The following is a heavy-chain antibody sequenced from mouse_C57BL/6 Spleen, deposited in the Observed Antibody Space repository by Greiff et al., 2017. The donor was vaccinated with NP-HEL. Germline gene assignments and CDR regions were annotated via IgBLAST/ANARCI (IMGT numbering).Heavy chain of an antibody. CDR2: IHPNSGST. V-gene: IGHV1-64*01. D-gene: IGHD2-3*01. J-gene: IGHJ2*01. Sequence: VQLQQPGAELVKPGASVKLSCKASGYTFTSYWMHWVKQRPGQGLEWIGMIHPNSGSTNYNEKFKSKATLTVDKSSSTAYMQLSSLTSEDSAVYYCCIYDGYYYFDYWGQGTTLTVSS. CDR1: GYTFTSYW. CDR3: CIYDGYYYFDY.